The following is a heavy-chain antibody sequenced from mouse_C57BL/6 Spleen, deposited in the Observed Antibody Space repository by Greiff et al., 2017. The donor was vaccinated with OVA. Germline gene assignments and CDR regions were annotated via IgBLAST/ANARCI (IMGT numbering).Heavy chain of an antibody. Sequence: QVQLQQSGAELVRPGTSVKVSCKASGYAFTNYLIEWVKQRPGQGLEWIGVINPGSGGTNYNEKFKGKATLTADKSSSTAYMQLSSLTSEDSAVYFCARGGGNFEDYAMDYWGQGTSVTVSS. D-gene: IGHD2-1*01. CDR2: INPGSGGT. J-gene: IGHJ4*01. V-gene: IGHV1-54*01. CDR3: ARGGGNFEDYAMDY. CDR1: GYAFTNYL.